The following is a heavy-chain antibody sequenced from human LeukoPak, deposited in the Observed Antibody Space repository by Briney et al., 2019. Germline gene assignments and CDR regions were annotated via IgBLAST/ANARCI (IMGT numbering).Heavy chain of an antibody. CDR1: GFTFSSYA. Sequence: GGSLRLSCAASGFTFSSYAVSWVRQAPGKGLEWVSLISGSASLTYYADSVKGRFTISRDNSKNTVYLQMNSLRGEDTAVYYCSREGEDDFWSAFDYWGQGTLVTVSS. V-gene: IGHV3-23*01. CDR3: SREGEDDFWSAFDY. J-gene: IGHJ4*02. D-gene: IGHD3-3*01. CDR2: ISGSASLT.